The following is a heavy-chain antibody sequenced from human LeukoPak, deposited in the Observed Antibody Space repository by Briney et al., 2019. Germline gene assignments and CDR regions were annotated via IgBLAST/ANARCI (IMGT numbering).Heavy chain of an antibody. J-gene: IGHJ4*02. CDR1: GGTVSSYA. CDR3: ARLLVITGTTGSDY. D-gene: IGHD1-7*01. CDR2: IIPIFGTA. Sequence: ASVKVSCKASGGTVSSYAISWVRQAPGQGLELMGRIIPIFGTANYAQKVQGRVTITADKSTSTAYMELSSLRSEDTAVYYCARLLVITGTTGSDYWGQGTLVTVSS. V-gene: IGHV1-69*06.